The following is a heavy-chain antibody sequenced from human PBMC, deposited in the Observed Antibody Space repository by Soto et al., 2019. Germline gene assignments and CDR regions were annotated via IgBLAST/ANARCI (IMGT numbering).Heavy chain of an antibody. CDR2: ISGTGGNT. CDR1: GFTFSSYA. D-gene: IGHD2-15*01. Sequence: GGSLRLSCAASGFTFSSYAMSWVRQAPGKGLEWVSTISGTGGNTYYGQSVKGRFTISRDNSKNTVYVQMNSLRAEDTAVYYCAKIFVAEAATPFFDYWGQGA. J-gene: IGHJ4*02. CDR3: AKIFVAEAATPFFDY. V-gene: IGHV3-23*01.